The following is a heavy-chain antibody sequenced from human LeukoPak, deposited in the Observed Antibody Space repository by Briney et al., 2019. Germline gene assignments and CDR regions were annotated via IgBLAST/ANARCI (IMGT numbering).Heavy chain of an antibody. CDR2: IKEDGSEK. D-gene: IGHD3-16*02. J-gene: IGHJ4*02. CDR1: GFTFSDYW. CDR3: ARIWGSYRSGFDY. V-gene: IGHV3-7*01. Sequence: GGSLRLSCEAYGFTFSDYWMTWVRQAPGQGLEWVANIKEDGSEKYYVDSVRGRLTIARDNAKNSVYLQMNSLRAEDTAVYYCARIWGSYRSGFDYWGQGTLVTVSS.